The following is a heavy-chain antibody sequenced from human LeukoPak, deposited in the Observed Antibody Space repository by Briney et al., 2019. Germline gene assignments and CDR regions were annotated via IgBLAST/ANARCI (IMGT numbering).Heavy chain of an antibody. CDR2: IHYTGST. Sequence: PSETLSLTCTVSGGSISCYYWSWIRQPPGKGLEWIGYIHYTGSTNYNPSLKSRVTISLDTSRNQFSLNLSSVTAADTAVYYCARVIESTGAAFDIWGQGTMVTVSS. V-gene: IGHV4-59*01. CDR1: GGSISCYY. D-gene: IGHD3-22*01. CDR3: ARVIESTGAAFDI. J-gene: IGHJ3*02.